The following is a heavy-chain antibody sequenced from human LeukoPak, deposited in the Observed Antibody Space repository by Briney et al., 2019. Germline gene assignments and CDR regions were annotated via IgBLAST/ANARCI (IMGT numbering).Heavy chain of an antibody. CDR2: IYYSGST. Sequence: SETLSLTCTVSGGSISSYYWSWIRQPPGKGLEWIGYIYYSGSTNYNPSLKSRVTISVDTSKNQFSLKLSSVTAADTAVYYCASSWLDYYGMDVWGQGTTVTVSS. J-gene: IGHJ6*02. CDR3: ASSWLDYYGMDV. D-gene: IGHD6-19*01. CDR1: GGSISSYY. V-gene: IGHV4-59*01.